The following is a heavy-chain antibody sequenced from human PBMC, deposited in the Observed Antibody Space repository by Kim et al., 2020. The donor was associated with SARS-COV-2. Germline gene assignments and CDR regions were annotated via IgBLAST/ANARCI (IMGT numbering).Heavy chain of an antibody. CDR3: ARFGGEPRLLWFGEPWGFDY. V-gene: IGHV5-51*01. CDR2: IYPGDSDT. J-gene: IGHJ4*02. CDR1: GYSFTSYW. D-gene: IGHD3-10*01. Sequence: GESLKISCKGSGYSFTSYWIGWVRQMPGKGLEWMGIIYPGDSDTRYSPSFQGQVTISADKSISTAYLQCSSLKASDTAMYYCARFGGEPRLLWFGEPWGFDYWGQGTLVTVSS.